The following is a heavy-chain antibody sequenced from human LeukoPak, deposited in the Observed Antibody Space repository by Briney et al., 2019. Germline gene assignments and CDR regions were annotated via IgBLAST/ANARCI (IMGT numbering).Heavy chain of an antibody. V-gene: IGHV3-43*02. CDR2: ISGDGGST. CDR3: AAGYYYDSSGYYL. J-gene: IGHJ5*02. D-gene: IGHD3-22*01. CDR1: GFTFDDYA. Sequence: PGGSLRLSCAASGFTFDDYAMHWVRQTPGKGLEWVSLISGDGGSTYYADSVKGRFTISRDNSKNSLYLQMNSLRTEDTALYYCAAGYYYDSSGYYLWGQGTLVTVSS.